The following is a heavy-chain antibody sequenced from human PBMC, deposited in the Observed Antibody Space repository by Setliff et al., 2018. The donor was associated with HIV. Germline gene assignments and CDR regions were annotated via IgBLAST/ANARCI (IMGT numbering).Heavy chain of an antibody. CDR3: ARAAAGNTGPFDL. D-gene: IGHD4-17*01. CDR2: INHSGGT. CDR1: GDSVSSRSYY. V-gene: IGHV4-39*01. J-gene: IGHJ4*02. Sequence: SETLSLTCTVSGDSVSSRSYYWSWIRQPSGRGLEWIGEINHSGGTNYNPSLKSRVTISVDTSKNQFSLKLSSVTAADTAVYYCARAAAGNTGPFDLWGQGSPVTVSS.